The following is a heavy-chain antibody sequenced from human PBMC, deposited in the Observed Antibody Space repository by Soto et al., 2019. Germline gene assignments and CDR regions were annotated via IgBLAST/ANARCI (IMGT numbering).Heavy chain of an antibody. CDR2: IIPILGIA. V-gene: IGHV1-69*04. CDR1: GGTFSSYA. J-gene: IGHJ6*02. CDR3: ARYRSGSYYYYGMDV. D-gene: IGHD1-26*01. Sequence: ASVKVSCKASGGTFSSYAISWVRQAPGQGLEWMGRIIPILGIANYAQKFQGRVTITADKSTSTAYMELSSLRSEDTAVYYCARYRSGSYYYYGMDVWGQGTTVTVSS.